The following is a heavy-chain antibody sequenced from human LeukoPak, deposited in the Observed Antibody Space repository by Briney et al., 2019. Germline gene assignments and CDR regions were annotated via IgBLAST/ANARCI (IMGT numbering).Heavy chain of an antibody. CDR1: GGSISSSTYY. Sequence: SETLSLTCTVSGGSISSSTYYWDWIRQPPGKGLEWIGSIYYSGITYYNPSLKSRVTISVDTSKNQFSLKLSSVTAADTAVYYCARNGESTVLWFGELHSNFDYWGQGTLVTVSS. CDR3: ARNGESTVLWFGELHSNFDY. D-gene: IGHD3-10*01. CDR2: IYYSGIT. J-gene: IGHJ4*02. V-gene: IGHV4-39*01.